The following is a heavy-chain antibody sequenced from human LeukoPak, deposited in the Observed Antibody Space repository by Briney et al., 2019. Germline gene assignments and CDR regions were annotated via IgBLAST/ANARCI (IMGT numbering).Heavy chain of an antibody. V-gene: IGHV3-21*01. CDR3: ARATWDPNYYYYMDV. CDR1: GFTFSSYS. J-gene: IGHJ6*03. Sequence: GGSLRLSCAASGFTFSSYSMNWVRQAPGKGLEWVSSISSSSYIYYADSVKGRFTISRDNAKNSLYLQMNSLRAEDTAVYFCARATWDPNYYYYMDVWGKGTTVTISS. D-gene: IGHD1-26*01. CDR2: ISSSSYI.